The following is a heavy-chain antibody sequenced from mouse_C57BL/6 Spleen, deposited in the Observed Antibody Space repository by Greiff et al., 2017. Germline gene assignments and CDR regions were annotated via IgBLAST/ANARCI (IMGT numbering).Heavy chain of an antibody. CDR2: IHPNSGST. Sequence: VQLQQPGAELVKPGASVKLSCKASGYTFTSYWMHWVKQRPGQGLEWIGMIHPNSGSTNYNEKFKSKATLTVDKSSSTAYMQLSSLTSEDSAVYYCARGVITTVEEFAYWGQGTLVTVSA. D-gene: IGHD1-1*01. J-gene: IGHJ3*01. V-gene: IGHV1-64*01. CDR1: GYTFTSYW. CDR3: ARGVITTVEEFAY.